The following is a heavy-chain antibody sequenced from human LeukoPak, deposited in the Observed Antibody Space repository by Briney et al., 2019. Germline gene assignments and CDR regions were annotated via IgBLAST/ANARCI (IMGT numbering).Heavy chain of an antibody. CDR1: GFTFSSYA. Sequence: GGSLRLSCAASGFTFSSYAMHWVSQAPGKGLEWVAVISYDGSNKYYADSVKGRFTISRDNSKNTLYLQMNSLRAEDTAVYYCARDKGGLYGDYDWGQGTLVTVSS. CDR2: ISYDGSNK. V-gene: IGHV3-30-3*01. J-gene: IGHJ4*02. D-gene: IGHD4-17*01. CDR3: ARDKGGLYGDYD.